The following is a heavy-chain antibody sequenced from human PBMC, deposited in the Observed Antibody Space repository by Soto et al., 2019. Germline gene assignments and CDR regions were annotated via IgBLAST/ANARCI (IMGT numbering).Heavy chain of an antibody. Sequence: SVKVSCKASGGTFSSYAISWVRQAPGQGLEWMGGIIPIFGTANYAQKFQGRVTITADKSTSTAYMELSSLRSEDTAVYYRARDPRYNWNYASDFDYWGQGTLVTVSS. CDR3: ARDPRYNWNYASDFDY. CDR1: GGTFSSYA. CDR2: IIPIFGTA. J-gene: IGHJ4*02. V-gene: IGHV1-69*06. D-gene: IGHD1-7*01.